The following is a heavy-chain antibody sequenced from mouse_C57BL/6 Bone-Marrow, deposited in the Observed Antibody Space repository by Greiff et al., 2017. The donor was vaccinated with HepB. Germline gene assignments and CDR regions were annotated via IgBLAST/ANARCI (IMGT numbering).Heavy chain of an antibody. Sequence: QVQLKQSGAELVRPGASVTLSCKASGYTFTDYEMHWVKQTPVHGLEWIGAIDPETGGTAYNQKFKGKAILTADKSSSTAYMELRSLTSEDSAVYYCTQIHWDPAWFAYWGQGTLVTVSA. V-gene: IGHV1-15*01. CDR2: IDPETGGT. J-gene: IGHJ3*01. D-gene: IGHD4-1*01. CDR1: GYTFTDYE. CDR3: TQIHWDPAWFAY.